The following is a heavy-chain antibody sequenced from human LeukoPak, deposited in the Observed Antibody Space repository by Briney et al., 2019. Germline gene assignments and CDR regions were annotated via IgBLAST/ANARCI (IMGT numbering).Heavy chain of an antibody. V-gene: IGHV3-48*02. CDR1: GFTFSTYR. Sequence: GGSLRLSCAASGFTFSTYRMNWVRQAPGKGLQWVSYISDSGAAMYYADSVKGRFTISRDNAKNSLYLQMNSLRDGDTAVYYCARDSGNSFDYWGQGTLVTVSS. J-gene: IGHJ4*02. CDR2: ISDSGAAM. CDR3: ARDSGNSFDY.